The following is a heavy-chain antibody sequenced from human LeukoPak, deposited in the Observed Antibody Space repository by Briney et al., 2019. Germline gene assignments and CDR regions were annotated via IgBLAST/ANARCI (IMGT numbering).Heavy chain of an antibody. CDR2: INSDGSST. D-gene: IGHD6-13*01. V-gene: IGHV3-74*01. CDR1: GFTFSSYW. CDR3: ARDPGREFSGSWSFDL. J-gene: IGHJ4*02. Sequence: GGSLRLSCAASGFTFSSYWMHWVRQAPGKGLVWVSRINSDGSSTSYADSMKGRFTISRDNAKNTLYLHMDSLGTDDTAMYYCARDPGREFSGSWSFDLWGQGTLVTVSS.